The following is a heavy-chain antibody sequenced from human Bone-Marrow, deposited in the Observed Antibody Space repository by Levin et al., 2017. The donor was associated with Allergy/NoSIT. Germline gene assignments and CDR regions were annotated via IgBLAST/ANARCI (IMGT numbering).Heavy chain of an antibody. J-gene: IGHJ6*02. CDR2: IYYSGST. CDR1: GASISRYY. Sequence: SETLSLTCTVSGASISRYYWSWIRQPPGKGLEWIGYIYYSGSTNYNPSLKSRVTISVDTSKNQFSLDLNFVTAADTAVYYCARDAQASPTRSYGMDVWGQGTTVTVSS. V-gene: IGHV4-59*01. CDR3: ARDAQASPTRSYGMDV.